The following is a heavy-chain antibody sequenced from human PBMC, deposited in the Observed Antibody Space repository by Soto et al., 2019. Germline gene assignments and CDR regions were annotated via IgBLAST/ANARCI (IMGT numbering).Heavy chain of an antibody. V-gene: IGHV4-30-4*01. J-gene: IGHJ5*02. D-gene: IGHD1-7*01. CDR2: IYYSGST. CDR1: GGSISSGDYY. Sequence: TLSLTCTVSGGSISSGDYYWSWIRQPPGKGLEWIGYIYYSGSTYYNPSLKSRVTISVDTSKNQFSLKLSSVTAADTAVYYCARSAGNWNYVSWFDPWGQGTLVTVSS. CDR3: ARSAGNWNYVSWFDP.